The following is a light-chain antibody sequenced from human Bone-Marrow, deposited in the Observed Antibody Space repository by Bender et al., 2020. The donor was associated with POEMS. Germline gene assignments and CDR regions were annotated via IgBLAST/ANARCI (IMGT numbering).Light chain of an antibody. CDR1: SSDVGNYNL. CDR3: CSYTSRTIWV. V-gene: IGLV2-23*01. CDR2: EGS. Sequence: QSALTQPPSVSGSPGQSITISCTGTSSDVGNYNLVSWYQHHPGKAPKLMIYEGSKRPSGVSNRFSGSKSGNTASLTISGLQAEDEADYYCCSYTSRTIWVFGGGTKLTVL. J-gene: IGLJ3*02.